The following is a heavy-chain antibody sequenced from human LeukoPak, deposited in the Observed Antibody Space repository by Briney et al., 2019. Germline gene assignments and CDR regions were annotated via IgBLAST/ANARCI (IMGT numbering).Heavy chain of an antibody. CDR3: ASCTSCQIYYYYYYGMDV. D-gene: IGHD2-2*01. V-gene: IGHV1-69*13. Sequence: GASVKVSCKASGGTFSSYAISWVRQAPGQGLEWMGGIIPIFGTANYAQKFQGRATITADESTSTAYMELSSLRSEDTAVYYCASCTSCQIYYYYYYGMDVWGQGTTVTVSS. J-gene: IGHJ6*02. CDR1: GGTFSSYA. CDR2: IIPIFGTA.